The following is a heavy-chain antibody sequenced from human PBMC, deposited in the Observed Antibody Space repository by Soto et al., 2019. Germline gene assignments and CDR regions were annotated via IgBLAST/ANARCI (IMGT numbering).Heavy chain of an antibody. CDR3: AREEGYCNGGPCYRGAFDF. V-gene: IGHV3-21*02. D-gene: IGHD2-15*01. Sequence: EVQLVESGGGLVKPGGSPRLSCAASGFTFSDYSMLWVRQAPGKGLEWLTFIGNSNNPTFYADSVRGLVTISSDNPKNSVYLQMNSLREEDTAVYFCAREEGYCNGGPCYRGAFDFLGQGTIVTVSS. J-gene: IGHJ3*01. CDR1: GFTFSDYS. CDR2: IGNSNNPT.